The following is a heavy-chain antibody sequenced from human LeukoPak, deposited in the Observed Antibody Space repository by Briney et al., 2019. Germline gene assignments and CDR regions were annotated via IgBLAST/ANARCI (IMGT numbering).Heavy chain of an antibody. CDR1: GYTFTSYY. CDR2: INPSGGST. CDR3: ARAEEDGYNYQFDY. V-gene: IGHV1-46*01. J-gene: IGHJ4*02. D-gene: IGHD5-24*01. Sequence: ASVKVSCKASGYTFTSYYMDWVRQAPGQGVEWMGIINPSGGSTSYSQKLQGRVTMTRDTSTSTVYMELSSLRSDDTAVYYCARAEEDGYNYQFDYWGQGTLVTVSS.